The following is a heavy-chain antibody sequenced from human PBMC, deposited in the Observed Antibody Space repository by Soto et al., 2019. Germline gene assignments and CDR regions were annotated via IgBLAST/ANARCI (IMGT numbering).Heavy chain of an antibody. J-gene: IGHJ6*02. CDR2: IYYSGST. CDR3: ARVKRELELPADYYYYGMDV. D-gene: IGHD1-7*01. CDR1: GGSISSYY. V-gene: IGHV4-59*01. Sequence: SETLSLTCTVSGGSISSYYWSWIRQPPGKGLEWIGYIYYSGSTNYNPSLKSRVTISVGTSKNQFSLKLSSVTAADTAVYYCARVKRELELPADYYYYGMDVWGQGTTVTVSS.